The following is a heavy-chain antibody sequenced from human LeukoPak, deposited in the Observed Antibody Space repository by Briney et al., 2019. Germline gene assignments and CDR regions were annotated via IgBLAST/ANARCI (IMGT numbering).Heavy chain of an antibody. Sequence: GGSLRLSCTASGFAFNEYSLNWVRQAPGKGLEWISTITSSGRYIYYRDSVKGRFTISRDNANNSVYLQMNNLRAEDTAVYYCARGTWATLYYYYMDVWGKGTTVTVSS. V-gene: IGHV3-21*01. CDR3: ARGTWATLYYYYMDV. CDR2: ITSSGRYI. D-gene: IGHD5-24*01. J-gene: IGHJ6*03. CDR1: GFAFNEYS.